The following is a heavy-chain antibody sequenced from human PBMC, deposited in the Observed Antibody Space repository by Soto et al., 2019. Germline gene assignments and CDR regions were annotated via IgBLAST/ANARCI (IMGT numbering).Heavy chain of an antibody. J-gene: IGHJ4*02. CDR2: ISWNSGRI. V-gene: IGHV3-9*01. Sequence: PGGSLRLSCAAPGFTFDDYAMHWVRQAPGKGLEWVSGISWNSGRIGYADSVKGRFTISRDNAKSSLYPQMNSLRAEDTALYYCAKDIAYSSSTFDYWGQGTLVTVSS. CDR1: GFTFDDYA. D-gene: IGHD6-6*01. CDR3: AKDIAYSSSTFDY.